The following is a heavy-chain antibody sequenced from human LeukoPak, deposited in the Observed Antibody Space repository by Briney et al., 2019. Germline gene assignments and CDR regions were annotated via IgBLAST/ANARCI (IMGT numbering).Heavy chain of an antibody. D-gene: IGHD3-22*01. Sequence: ASVKVSCKVSGYTLTELSMHWVRQAPGKGLEWMGGFDPEDGETIYAQKFQGRVTMTEDTSTDTAYMELSSLRSEDTAVYYCATHPHYYDSSGYIPPFDYWGQGTLVTVSS. J-gene: IGHJ4*02. CDR2: FDPEDGET. V-gene: IGHV1-24*01. CDR1: GYTLTELS. CDR3: ATHPHYYDSSGYIPPFDY.